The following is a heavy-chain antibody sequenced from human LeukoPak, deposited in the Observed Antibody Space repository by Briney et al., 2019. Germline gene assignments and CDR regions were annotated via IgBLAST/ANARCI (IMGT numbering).Heavy chain of an antibody. CDR3: AKSITFGGVIDDAFDI. D-gene: IGHD3-16*01. CDR2: INHSGST. J-gene: IGHJ3*02. CDR1: GGSFSGYY. V-gene: IGHV4-34*01. Sequence: SETLSLTCAVYGGSFSGYYWSWIRQPPGKGLEWIGEINHSGSTNYNPSLKSRVTISVDTSKNQFSLKLSSVTAADTAVYYCAKSITFGGVIDDAFDIWGQGTMVTVSS.